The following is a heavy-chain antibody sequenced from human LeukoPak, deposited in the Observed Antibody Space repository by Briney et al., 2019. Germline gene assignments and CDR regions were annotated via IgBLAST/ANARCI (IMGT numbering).Heavy chain of an antibody. CDR1: GYTFTSCD. D-gene: IGHD5-18*01. CDR2: ISAYNGNT. Sequence: ASVKVSCKASGYTFTSCDINWVRQATGQGLEWMGWISAYNGNTNYAQKLQGRVTMTTDTSTSTAYMELRSLRSDDTAVYYCARVHTAMDKPNWFDPWGQGTLVTVSS. CDR3: ARVHTAMDKPNWFDP. V-gene: IGHV1-18*01. J-gene: IGHJ5*02.